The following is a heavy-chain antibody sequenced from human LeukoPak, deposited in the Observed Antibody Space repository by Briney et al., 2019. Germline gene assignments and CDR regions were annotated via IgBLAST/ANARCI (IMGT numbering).Heavy chain of an antibody. J-gene: IGHJ4*02. V-gene: IGHV3-33*01. Sequence: GRSLRLSCAASGLTFSSYGMHWVRQAPGKGLEWVAVIWYDGSNKYYADSVKGRFTISRDNSKNTLYLQKNSLRAEDTAVYYCAREGGGIRYCSSTSCYSPHFDYWGQGTLVTVSS. D-gene: IGHD2-2*01. CDR1: GLTFSSYG. CDR2: IWYDGSNK. CDR3: AREGGGIRYCSSTSCYSPHFDY.